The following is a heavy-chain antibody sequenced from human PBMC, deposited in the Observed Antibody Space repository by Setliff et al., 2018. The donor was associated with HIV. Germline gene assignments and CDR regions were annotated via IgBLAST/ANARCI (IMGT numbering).Heavy chain of an antibody. CDR2: IYYRGST. J-gene: IGHJ6*03. CDR3: ARGRYRSRWYASDHYYIDV. CDR1: GGSISSSSYY. D-gene: IGHD6-13*01. Sequence: LSLTCTDSGGSISSSSYYWGWIRQPPGKGLQWIGSIYYRGSTYYNPSLKSRVTISVDTSKNQFSLKLRSVTAADTALYYCARGRYRSRWYASDHYYIDVWGKGTTVTVSS. V-gene: IGHV4-39*01.